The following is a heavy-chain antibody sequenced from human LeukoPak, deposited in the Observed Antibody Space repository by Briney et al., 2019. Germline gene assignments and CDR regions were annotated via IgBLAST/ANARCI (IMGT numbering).Heavy chain of an antibody. D-gene: IGHD4-11*01. V-gene: IGHV4-34*01. J-gene: IGHJ6*04. CDR2: INHSGST. CDR3: ARGADYIGYYYSGMDV. CDR1: GGSFSGYY. Sequence: SETLSLTCAVYGGSFSGYYWSWIRQPPGKGLEWIGEINHSGSTNYNPSLKSRVTISVDTSKNQFSLKLSSVTAADTAVYYCARGADYIGYYYSGMDVGAKGTTVTVSS.